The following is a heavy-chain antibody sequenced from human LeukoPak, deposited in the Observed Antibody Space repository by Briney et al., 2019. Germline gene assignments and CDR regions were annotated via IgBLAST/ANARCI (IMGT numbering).Heavy chain of an antibody. CDR3: ARDRPYTGGWRGFDY. J-gene: IGHJ4*02. Sequence: SVKVSCKASGGTFSRYAISWVRQAPGQGLEWMGGIIPMFGIANYAQKFQGRVTITADESTSTTYMELSSLRSEDTAVYYCARDRPYTGGWRGFDYWGQGTLVTVSS. CDR2: IIPMFGIA. V-gene: IGHV1-69*13. CDR1: GGTFSRYA. D-gene: IGHD6-19*01.